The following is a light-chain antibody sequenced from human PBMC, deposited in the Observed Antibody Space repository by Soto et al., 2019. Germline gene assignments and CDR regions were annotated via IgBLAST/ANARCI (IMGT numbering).Light chain of an antibody. V-gene: IGLV1-51*01. Sequence: QSLLTQPRSVAAPPGQKVTISCSGSSSNIGNNYVSWYQQLPGTAPKLLIYDNNKRPSGIPDRFSGSKSGTSATLGITGLQTGDEADYYCGTWDSSLSAYVFGTGTKVTV. CDR1: SSNIGNNY. CDR3: GTWDSSLSAYV. CDR2: DNN. J-gene: IGLJ1*01.